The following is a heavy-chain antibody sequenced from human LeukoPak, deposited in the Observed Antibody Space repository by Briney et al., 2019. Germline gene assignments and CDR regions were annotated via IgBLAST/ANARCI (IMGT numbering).Heavy chain of an antibody. CDR1: GLTFSSYA. CDR3: ARGVAAAGTIDY. CDR2: ISSNGGST. V-gene: IGHV3-64*01. D-gene: IGHD6-13*01. J-gene: IGHJ4*02. Sequence: GGSLRLSCAASGLTFSSYAMSWVRQAPGKGLEYVSAISSNGGSTYYANSVKGRFTISRDNSKNTLYLQMGSLRAEDMAVYYCARGVAAAGTIDYWGQGTLVTVSS.